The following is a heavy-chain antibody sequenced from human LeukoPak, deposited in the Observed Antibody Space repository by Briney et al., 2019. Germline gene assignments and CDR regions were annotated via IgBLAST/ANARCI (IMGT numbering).Heavy chain of an antibody. D-gene: IGHD3-10*01. CDR2: ISHDGGNK. Sequence: PGGSLRLSCVASGFTFTGYSMHWLRQAPGKRLEWVAFISHDGGNKKYGDSVKGRFTISRDNSKNTVYLQMNSLRPEDTALYYRARDKSYFGSGNYHYFDSWGQGALVIVSS. J-gene: IGHJ4*02. CDR1: GFTFTGYS. CDR3: ARDKSYFGSGNYHYFDS. V-gene: IGHV3-30*03.